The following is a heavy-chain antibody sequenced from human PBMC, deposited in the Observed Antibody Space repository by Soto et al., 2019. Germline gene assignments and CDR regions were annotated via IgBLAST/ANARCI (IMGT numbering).Heavy chain of an antibody. D-gene: IGHD1-7*01. CDR1: GGSFTSNNW. J-gene: IGHJ4*02. CDR2: IYRTGGT. V-gene: IGHV4-4*02. CDR3: ASRDPGTSVDY. Sequence: SETLSLTCAVSGGSFTSNNWWTWVRQPPGQGLEWIGEIYRTGGTNYNPSLKSRVTISLDKSENQSSLKVTSLTAADTAVYYCASRDPGTSVDYWGQGTLVTVSS.